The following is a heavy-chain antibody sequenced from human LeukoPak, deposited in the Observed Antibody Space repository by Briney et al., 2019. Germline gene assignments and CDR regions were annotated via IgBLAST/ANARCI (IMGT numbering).Heavy chain of an antibody. CDR3: ARVQNYYYYYMDV. Sequence: GGSLRLSCVVSGFNFDNFAMHWVRQPLGKGLEWVANIKQNGSEKYYVDSVKGRFTISRDNAKNSLYLQMNSLRAEDTAVYYCARVQNYYYYYMDVWGKGTTVTVSS. D-gene: IGHD1-1*01. CDR2: IKQNGSEK. CDR1: GFNFDNFA. J-gene: IGHJ6*03. V-gene: IGHV3-7*01.